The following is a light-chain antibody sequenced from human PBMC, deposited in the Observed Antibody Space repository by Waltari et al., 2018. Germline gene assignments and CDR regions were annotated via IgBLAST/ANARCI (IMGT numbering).Light chain of an antibody. CDR1: QSVSSS. J-gene: IGKJ4*01. CDR2: DAS. Sequence: EIVLTQSPATLSLSSGDRATLSCRASQSVSSSLAWYQQRPGQAPRLLIYDASNRATGFPARFSGSGSGTDFTLTISSLEPEDFAVYYCQQRSSWPLTFGGGTKVEVK. V-gene: IGKV3-11*01. CDR3: QQRSSWPLT.